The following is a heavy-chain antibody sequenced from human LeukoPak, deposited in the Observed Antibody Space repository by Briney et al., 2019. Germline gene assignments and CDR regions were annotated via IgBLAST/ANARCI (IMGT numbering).Heavy chain of an antibody. D-gene: IGHD2-21*02. CDR2: IIPIYEAG. CDR1: GGAFSSYA. Sequence: ASVTVSCKTSGGAFSSYAFSWMRQAPGQGLEWMGRIIPIYEAGDYAQRCQGRVSITTDESTNTVYMEVSRLSCEDTAVYYCAREPLGCGGDCHFDYWGQGTLVTVSS. CDR3: AREPLGCGGDCHFDY. J-gene: IGHJ4*02. V-gene: IGHV1-69*05.